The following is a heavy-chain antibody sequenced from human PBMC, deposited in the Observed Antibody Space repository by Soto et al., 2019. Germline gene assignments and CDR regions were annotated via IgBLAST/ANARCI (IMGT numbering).Heavy chain of an antibody. D-gene: IGHD6-6*01. Sequence: GGSLRLSCAASGFPFSSYAMSWVRQAPGKGLEWVSAISGSGGSTYYADSVKGRFTISRDNSKNTLYLQMNSLRAEDTAVYYCAKVSIGSSSFYAFDIWGQGTMVTVSS. V-gene: IGHV3-23*01. J-gene: IGHJ3*02. CDR2: ISGSGGST. CDR3: AKVSIGSSSFYAFDI. CDR1: GFPFSSYA.